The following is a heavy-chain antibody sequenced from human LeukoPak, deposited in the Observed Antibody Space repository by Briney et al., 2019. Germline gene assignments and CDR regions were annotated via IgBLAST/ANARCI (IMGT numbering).Heavy chain of an antibody. V-gene: IGHV4-30-2*01. CDR3: ARDSGMVRGEAYYYYGMDV. J-gene: IGHJ6*04. CDR2: IYHSGST. Sequence: SETLSLTCAVSGGSISSGGYSWSWIRQPPGKGLEWIGYIYHSGSTYYNPSLKSRVTISVDRSKNQFSLKLSSVTAADTAVYYCARDSGMVRGEAYYYYGMDVWGKGTTATVSS. CDR1: GGSISSGGYS. D-gene: IGHD3-10*01.